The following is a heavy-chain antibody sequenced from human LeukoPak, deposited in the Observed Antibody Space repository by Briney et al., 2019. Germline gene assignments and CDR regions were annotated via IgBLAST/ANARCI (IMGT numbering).Heavy chain of an antibody. CDR1: GFTFSSYW. CDR2: INSDASST. J-gene: IGHJ4*02. V-gene: IGHV3-74*01. Sequence: GESLRLSCAPSGFTFSSYWMHCVRQAPGKWLVWVSRINSDASSTSYADSVKGRFTISSDNAKNTLYLQMNSLRAEDTAVYYCARVAAGAGADFDYWGQGTLVTVSS. D-gene: IGHD6-19*01. CDR3: ARVAAGAGADFDY.